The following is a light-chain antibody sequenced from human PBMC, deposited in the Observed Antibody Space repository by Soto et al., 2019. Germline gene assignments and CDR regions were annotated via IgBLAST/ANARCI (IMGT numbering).Light chain of an antibody. CDR1: TGAVTDGHY. CDR2: DTR. J-gene: IGLJ3*02. CDR3: LLSFGGARRV. V-gene: IGLV7-46*01. Sequence: QAVVTQEPSLTVSPGGTVTLTCDSRTGAVTDGHYPYWFQQKPGQAPRTLIYDTRNKHSWTPARFSGSLLGGKPVLTLSGAQPDDEADYFCLLSFGGARRVFGGGTQLTVL.